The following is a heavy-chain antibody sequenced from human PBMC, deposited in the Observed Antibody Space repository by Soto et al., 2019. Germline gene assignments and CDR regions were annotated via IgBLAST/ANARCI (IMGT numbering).Heavy chain of an antibody. D-gene: IGHD3-10*01. CDR2: ISWNSGSI. J-gene: IGHJ6*04. Sequence: GGSLRLSCAASGFTFDDYAMHWVRQAPGKGLEWVSGISWNSGSIGYADSVKGRFTISRDNAKNSLYLQMNSLRAEDTALYYCAKDQIGRFGVPDVWGKGTTVTVSS. CDR1: GFTFDDYA. V-gene: IGHV3-9*01. CDR3: AKDQIGRFGVPDV.